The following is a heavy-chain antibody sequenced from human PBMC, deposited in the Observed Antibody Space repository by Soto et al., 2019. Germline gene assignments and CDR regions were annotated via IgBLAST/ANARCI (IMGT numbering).Heavy chain of an antibody. CDR2: INHSGST. Sequence: QVQLQQWGAGLLKPSETLSLTCAVYCGSFRGYYWSWIRQPPGKGLGWIGEINHSGSTNYNPSLKSRVTMSVDTSKNQFSLKLSSVTAADTAVYYCARTSKFDCWGKGTLVTVSS. J-gene: IGHJ4*02. D-gene: IGHD6-6*01. CDR1: CGSFRGYY. CDR3: ARTSKFDC. V-gene: IGHV4-34*01.